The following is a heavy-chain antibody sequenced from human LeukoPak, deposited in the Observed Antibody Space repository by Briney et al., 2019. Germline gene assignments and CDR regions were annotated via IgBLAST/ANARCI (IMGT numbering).Heavy chain of an antibody. J-gene: IGHJ4*02. Sequence: PGGSLRLSCAASGFTFRSYLMHWVRQAPGKGLVCVSRINRDGSSTNYADSVKGRFTISRDNAKNTLYLQMNSLRAEDTAVYYCLRDDSSHYDYWGQGTLVTVSS. V-gene: IGHV3-74*01. D-gene: IGHD6-13*01. CDR1: GFTFRSYL. CDR2: INRDGSST. CDR3: LRDDSSHYDY.